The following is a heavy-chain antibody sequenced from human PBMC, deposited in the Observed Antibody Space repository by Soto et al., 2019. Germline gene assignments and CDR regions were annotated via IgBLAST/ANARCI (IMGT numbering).Heavy chain of an antibody. D-gene: IGHD6-19*01. CDR1: GGSISSSSYY. J-gene: IGHJ5*02. Sequence: SETLSLTCTVSGGSISSSSYYWGWIRQPPGKGLEWIGSIYYSGSTYYNPSLKSRVTISVDTSKNQFSLKLSSVTAADTAVYYCARRVAVAGTLWFDPWGQGTLVTVSS. CDR3: ARRVAVAGTLWFDP. CDR2: IYYSGST. V-gene: IGHV4-39*01.